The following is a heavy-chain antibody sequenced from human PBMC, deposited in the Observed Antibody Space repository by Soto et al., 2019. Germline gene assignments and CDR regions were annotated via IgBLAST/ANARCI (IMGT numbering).Heavy chain of an antibody. J-gene: IGHJ5*01. D-gene: IGHD2-15*01. Sequence: PGGSLRLSCAVSGFTFGESYMSWIRQAPGKGLEWLSYISPGSRYPAYADSVKGRFTISRDNAKRSLYLQIMSLTAEDTAIYYCVRGGGGGLFDPWGQGTMVTVSS. CDR2: ISPGSRYP. V-gene: IGHV3-11*06. CDR3: VRGGGGGLFDP. CDR1: GFTFGESY.